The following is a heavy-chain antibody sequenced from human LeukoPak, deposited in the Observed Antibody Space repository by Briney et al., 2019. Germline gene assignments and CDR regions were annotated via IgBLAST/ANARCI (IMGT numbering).Heavy chain of an antibody. CDR1: GFTFDDYG. D-gene: IGHD3-3*01. Sequence: GGSLRLSCAASGFTFDDYGVNWVRQAPGKGLEWVSYISSSSSTIYYADSVKGRFTISRDNAKNSLYLQMNSLRAEDTAVYYCATHRGDDFWSGYYSAYYYYYYMDVWGKGTTVTVSS. V-gene: IGHV3-48*01. CDR3: ATHRGDDFWSGYYSAYYYYYYMDV. J-gene: IGHJ6*03. CDR2: ISSSSSTI.